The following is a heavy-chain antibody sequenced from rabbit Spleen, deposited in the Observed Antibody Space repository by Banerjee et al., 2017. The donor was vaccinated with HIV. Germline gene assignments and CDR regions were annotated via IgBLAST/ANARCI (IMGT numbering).Heavy chain of an antibody. CDR1: GFSFSNSDY. Sequence: QSLEESGGDLVKPGASLTLTCTASGFSFSNSDYMCWVRQAPGKGLEWISCIAGDSSGFTYSATWAKGRFTCSKTSSTTVTLQMTSLTVADTATYFCARDTGSSFSSYGMDLWGQGTLVTVS. J-gene: IGHJ6*01. D-gene: IGHD8-1*01. V-gene: IGHV1S40*01. CDR2: IAGDSSGFT. CDR3: ARDTGSSFSSYGMDL.